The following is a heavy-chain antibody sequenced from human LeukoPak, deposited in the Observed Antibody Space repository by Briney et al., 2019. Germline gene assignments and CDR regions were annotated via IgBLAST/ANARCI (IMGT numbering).Heavy chain of an antibody. CDR3: ARHKGQAEGKEAFDI. CDR2: IYYSGST. J-gene: IGHJ3*02. D-gene: IGHD3-10*01. CDR1: GGSISSSSYY. V-gene: IGHV4-39*01. Sequence: PSETLSLTCTVSGGSISSSSYYWGWIRQPPGKGLEWIGTIYYSGSTSYNPSLTSRVTISVDTSKNQFSLNLRSVTAADTAVYFCARHKGQAEGKEAFDIWGQGTMVTVSS.